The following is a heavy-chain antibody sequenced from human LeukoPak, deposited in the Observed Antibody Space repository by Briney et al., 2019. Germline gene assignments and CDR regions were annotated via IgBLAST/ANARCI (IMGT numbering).Heavy chain of an antibody. V-gene: IGHV1-18*01. CDR2: ISAYNGNT. D-gene: IGHD6-19*01. J-gene: IGHJ6*02. CDR1: GYTFTSYG. CDR3: ARVMQSTRRGYYYYGMDV. Sequence: ASVKVSCKASGYTFTSYGTSWVRQAPGQGLEWMGWISAYNGNTNYAQKLQGRVTMTTDTSTSTAYMELRSLRSDDTAVYYCARVMQSTRRGYYYYGMDVWGQGTTVTVSS.